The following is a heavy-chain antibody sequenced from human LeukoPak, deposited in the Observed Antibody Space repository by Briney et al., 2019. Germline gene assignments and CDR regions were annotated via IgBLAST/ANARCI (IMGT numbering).Heavy chain of an antibody. CDR3: ARRNGYNNNWYDAFDI. CDR1: GGSISSSSYY. D-gene: IGHD6-13*01. V-gene: IGHV4-39*01. CDR2: IYYSGST. Sequence: SETLSLTCTVSGGSISSSSYYWGWIRQPPGKGLEWIGSIYYSGSTYYNPSLKSRVTISVDTSKNQFSLRLSSVTAADTAVYFCARRNGYNNNWYDAFDIWGQGTMVTVSS. J-gene: IGHJ3*02.